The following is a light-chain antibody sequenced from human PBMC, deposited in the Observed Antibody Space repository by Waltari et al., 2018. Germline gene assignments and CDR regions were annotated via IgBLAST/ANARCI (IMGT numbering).Light chain of an antibody. CDR3: SSYISSSTLEL. CDR2: DVI. Sequence: QSALTQPASVSGSPGQSLNISCSGTSRYVGAYNYVSWYQHHPGKAPKLIIFDVIDRPAWVSSRFSGSKSGNTASLTISGLQAQDEADYYCSSYISSSTLELFGGGTSLTVL. J-gene: IGLJ2*01. CDR1: SRYVGAYNY. V-gene: IGLV2-14*03.